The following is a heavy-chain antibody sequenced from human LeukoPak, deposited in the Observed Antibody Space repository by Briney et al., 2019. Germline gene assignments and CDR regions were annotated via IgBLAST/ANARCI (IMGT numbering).Heavy chain of an antibody. Sequence: PGGSLRLSCAASGFTFSDYYMSWIRQAPGKGLEWVSYISSSDNTIYYADSVKGRFTMPRDNAKSSLYLQMNSLRAEDTAVDYCARVMGNYATDYWGQGTLVTVSS. D-gene: IGHD1-7*01. J-gene: IGHJ4*02. CDR3: ARVMGNYATDY. V-gene: IGHV3-11*04. CDR2: ISSSDNTI. CDR1: GFTFSDYY.